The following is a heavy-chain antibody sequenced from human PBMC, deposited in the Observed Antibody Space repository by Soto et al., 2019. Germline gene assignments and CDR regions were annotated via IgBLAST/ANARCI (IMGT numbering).Heavy chain of an antibody. D-gene: IGHD3-10*01. Sequence: EVQLLESGGGLVQPWGSLRLSCSASGFTFSSYAMSWVRQAPGKGLEWVSAISGSGVSTYYSDSVKGRFTNSRDNSKNELYLQMNSLRAEDSAVYYCAKDRRAGGAWGQGIMVTVSS. V-gene: IGHV3-23*01. J-gene: IGHJ5*02. CDR2: ISGSGVST. CDR1: GFTFSSYA. CDR3: AKDRRAGGA.